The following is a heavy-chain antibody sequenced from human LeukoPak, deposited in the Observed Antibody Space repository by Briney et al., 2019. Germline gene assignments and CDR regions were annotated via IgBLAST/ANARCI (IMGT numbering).Heavy chain of an antibody. J-gene: IGHJ4*02. CDR2: IYYTGT. D-gene: IGHD7-27*01. CDR3: ASRKLGNDY. Sequence: PSETLSLTCTVSGGSVTDYYWSWIRQSPGKGLEWIGYIYYTGTSYNPSLKSRVTIAADTSKNQFSLKLISVTAADTAVYYCASRKLGNDYWGQGTLVTVSS. V-gene: IGHV4-59*02. CDR1: GGSVTDYY.